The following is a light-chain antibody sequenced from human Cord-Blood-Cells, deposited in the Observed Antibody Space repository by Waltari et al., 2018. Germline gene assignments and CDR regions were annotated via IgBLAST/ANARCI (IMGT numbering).Light chain of an antibody. CDR3: CSYAGSSTPWV. Sequence: QSALTQPASVSGSPGQSITISCTGTSSDVGSYNLVSWYQQHPGKAPKLIIYEGSKRPSGVSNRFSGSKSGNTASLTISGLQAEDEADYYCCSYAGSSTPWVFGGGTKLTVL. V-gene: IGLV2-23*01. CDR2: EGS. CDR1: SSDVGSYNL. J-gene: IGLJ3*02.